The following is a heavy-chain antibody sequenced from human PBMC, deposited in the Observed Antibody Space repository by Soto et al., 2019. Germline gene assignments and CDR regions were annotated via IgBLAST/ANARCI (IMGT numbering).Heavy chain of an antibody. V-gene: IGHV3-30*18. D-gene: IGHD6-6*01. Sequence: QVQLMESGGGVVQPGKSLRLSCVGSGFTFSSYGMHWVRQATGKGLEWVAGISYDGTKKYYGDSVKGRFSISRDNSRQTVYLQMDSLRAEDTAVYYCAKVGSIAVYHCHYALDVWGQGTTVTVSS. CDR3: AKVGSIAVYHCHYALDV. J-gene: IGHJ6*02. CDR2: ISYDGTKK. CDR1: GFTFSSYG.